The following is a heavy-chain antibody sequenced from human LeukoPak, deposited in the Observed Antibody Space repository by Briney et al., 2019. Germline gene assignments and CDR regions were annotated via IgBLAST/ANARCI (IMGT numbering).Heavy chain of an antibody. CDR1: GGSISSYY. J-gene: IGHJ4*02. CDR3: AMAGGSGTYYVDY. V-gene: IGHV4-59*01. CDR2: IYYSGSP. Sequence: PSETLALTCTVSGGSISSYYWSLIRQPPGKGLEGIGYIYYSGSPNYNPSLKSRVTISVDTSKNQFSLKLSSVTAADTAVYFCAMAGGSGTYYVDYWGQGTLVTVSA. D-gene: IGHD3-10*01.